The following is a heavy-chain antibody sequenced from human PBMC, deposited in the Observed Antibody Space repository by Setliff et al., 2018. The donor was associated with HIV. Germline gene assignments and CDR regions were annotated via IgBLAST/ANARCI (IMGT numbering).Heavy chain of an antibody. V-gene: IGHV7-4-1*02. D-gene: IGHD3-3*01. CDR2: INTNSGNP. CDR3: ARGGTHYDFWSGYRLGYVDL. J-gene: IGHJ2*01. CDR1: GYTFSNYA. Sequence: ASVMVSCKASGYTFSNYAVNWVRQAPGQGLEWVGYINTNSGNPTYAQGFTGRFVFSLDTSVSTAYLQISSLKAEDTAMYYCARGGTHYDFWSGYRLGYVDLWGRGALVTVSS.